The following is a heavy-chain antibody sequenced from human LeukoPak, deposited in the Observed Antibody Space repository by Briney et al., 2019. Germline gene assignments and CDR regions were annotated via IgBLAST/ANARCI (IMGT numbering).Heavy chain of an antibody. V-gene: IGHV3-7*01. CDR2: IKYDGSET. CDR3: ARDHLWGSDY. D-gene: IGHD3-16*01. CDR1: GFIFSNYW. Sequence: GGSLRLSCEASGFIFSNYWMSWVRQAPGKGLEWVANIKYDGSETYYVDSVKGRFTISKDNAKNSLYLQMNSLRAEDTAVYYCARDHLWGSDYWGQGTLVTVSS. J-gene: IGHJ4*02.